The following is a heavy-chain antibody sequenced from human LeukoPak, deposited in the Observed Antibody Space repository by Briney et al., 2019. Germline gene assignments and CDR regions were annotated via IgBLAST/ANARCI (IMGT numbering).Heavy chain of an antibody. CDR1: GGSISSGSYY. Sequence: SETLSLTCTVSGGSISSGSYYWSWIRQPAGKGLEWIGRIYTSGSTNYNPSLKSRVTISVDTSKNQFSLKLSSVTAADTAVYYCASYHLGSGSFTSFDYWGQGTLVTVSS. CDR2: IYTSGST. D-gene: IGHD1-26*01. V-gene: IGHV4-61*02. CDR3: ASYHLGSGSFTSFDY. J-gene: IGHJ4*02.